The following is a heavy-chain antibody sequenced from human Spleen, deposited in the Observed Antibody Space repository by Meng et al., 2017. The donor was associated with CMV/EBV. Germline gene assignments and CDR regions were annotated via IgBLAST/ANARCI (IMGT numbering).Heavy chain of an antibody. Sequence: ASVKVSCKASGYTFTGYYMHWVRQAPGQGLEWMGWINPNSGGTNYAQKLQGRVTMTTDTSTSAAYMELRSLRSDDTAVYYCARGPAEVYHYYGLDVWGQGTTVTVSS. J-gene: IGHJ6*02. V-gene: IGHV1-2*02. CDR2: INPNSGGT. CDR3: ARGPAEVYHYYGLDV. CDR1: GYTFTGYY.